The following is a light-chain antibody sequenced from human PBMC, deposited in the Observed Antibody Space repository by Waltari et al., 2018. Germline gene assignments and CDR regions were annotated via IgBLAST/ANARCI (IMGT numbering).Light chain of an antibody. CDR3: QQINSFPIT. CDR1: QGINNN. CDR2: GAS. J-gene: IGKJ5*01. Sequence: IQMTQSPSSVSASVGDRVTITCRASQGINNNIAWYQQKPGKAPSLLIYGASSLQTGVPSRLRDSGYGTEFTLTISSLQPEDFATYYCQQINSFPITFGQGTRLEIK. V-gene: IGKV1-12*01.